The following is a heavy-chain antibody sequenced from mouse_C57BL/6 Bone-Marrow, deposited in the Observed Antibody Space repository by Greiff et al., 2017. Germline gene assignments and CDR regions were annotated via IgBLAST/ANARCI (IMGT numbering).Heavy chain of an antibody. D-gene: IGHD4-1*01. CDR2: INPGSGGT. J-gene: IGHJ3*01. CDR3: ARSKNWDSWYAL. CDR1: GYAFTNYL. V-gene: IGHV1-54*01. Sequence: VQLQQSGAELVRPGTSVKVSCKASGYAFTNYLIEWVKQRPGQGLEWIGVINPGSGGTNYNEKFKGKATLTVDTSSSTAYMQLSSLTSEDSAVSGCARSKNWDSWYALGGQGTLVTVSA.